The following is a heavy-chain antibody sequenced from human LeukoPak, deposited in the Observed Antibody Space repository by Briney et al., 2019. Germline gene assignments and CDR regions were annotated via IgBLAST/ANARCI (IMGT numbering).Heavy chain of an antibody. V-gene: IGHV6-1*01. Sequence: SQTLSLTCAISGDSVSSNSAAWNWIRRSPSRGLEWLGRTYYRSKWYNDYAVSVKSRITINPDTSKNQFSLQLNSVTPEDTAVYYCARTEIVVVPAAKGGWFDPWGQGTLVTVSS. CDR3: ARTEIVVVPAAKGGWFDP. CDR1: GDSVSSNSAA. J-gene: IGHJ5*02. CDR2: TYYRSKWYN. D-gene: IGHD2-2*01.